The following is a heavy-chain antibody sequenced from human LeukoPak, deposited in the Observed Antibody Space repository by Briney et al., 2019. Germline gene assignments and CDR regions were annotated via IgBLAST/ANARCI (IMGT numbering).Heavy chain of an antibody. J-gene: IGHJ6*03. Sequence: PGGSLRLSCAASGFTLSSYAMHWVRQAPGKGLEYVSSISSNGGSTYYANFVKGRFIISRDNSKNTLYLQMNSLRAEDTAVYYCARDISSSSSGGYYYYMDVWGKGTTVTVSS. V-gene: IGHV3-64*01. CDR1: GFTLSSYA. CDR3: ARDISSSSSGGYYYYMDV. CDR2: ISSNGGST. D-gene: IGHD6-6*01.